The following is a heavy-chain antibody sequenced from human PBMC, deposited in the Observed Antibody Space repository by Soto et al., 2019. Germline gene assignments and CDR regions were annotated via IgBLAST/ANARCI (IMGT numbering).Heavy chain of an antibody. CDR2: MYHSGST. V-gene: IGHV4-30-2*01. Sequence: PSETLSLTCAVSGCSISSGGYSWSWILHPPGKGLEWIGYMYHSGSTYYNPSLKSRVTISIDRSKNQFSLKLSSVTAADTAVYYCARGGLVDWSQGWFDPWGQRTLVPVSS. CDR3: ARGGLVDWSQGWFDP. D-gene: IGHD3-9*01. J-gene: IGHJ5*02. CDR1: GCSISSGGYS.